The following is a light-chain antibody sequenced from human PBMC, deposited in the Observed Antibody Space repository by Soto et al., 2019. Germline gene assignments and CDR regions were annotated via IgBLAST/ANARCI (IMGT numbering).Light chain of an antibody. CDR3: QAWDSSTEVV. CDR2: EDS. Sequence: SYELTQPPSVSVSPGQTASITCSGDKLGYKYACWYQQKPGQSPVLVIYEDSKRPSGIPERFSGSNSENTATLTISGTQAMDEADYFCQAWDSSTEVVFGGGTKLTVL. J-gene: IGLJ2*01. V-gene: IGLV3-1*01. CDR1: KLGYKY.